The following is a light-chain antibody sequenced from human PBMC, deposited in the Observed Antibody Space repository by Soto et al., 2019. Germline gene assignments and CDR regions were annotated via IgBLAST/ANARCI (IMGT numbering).Light chain of an antibody. J-gene: IGKJ1*01. CDR3: QHYYSYPHT. V-gene: IGKV1-8*01. CDR1: QGISSY. Sequence: AIRMTQSPSSFSASTGDRVTITCRASQGISSYLAWYQQKPGKAPKLLIYAASTLQSGVPSRFSGSGSGTDFTLTISCLQSEDFATYYYQHYYSYPHTFGQGTKVEIK. CDR2: AAS.